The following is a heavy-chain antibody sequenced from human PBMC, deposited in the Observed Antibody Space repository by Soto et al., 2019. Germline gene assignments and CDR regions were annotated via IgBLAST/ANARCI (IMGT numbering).Heavy chain of an antibody. CDR2: IIPIFGTA. CDR3: ARDSYYGMDV. J-gene: IGHJ6*02. Sequence: SWVRQAPGQGLEWMGGIIPIFGTANYAQKFQGRVTITADESTSTAYMELSSLRSEDTAVYYCARDSYYGMDVWGQGTTVTSP. V-gene: IGHV1-69*01.